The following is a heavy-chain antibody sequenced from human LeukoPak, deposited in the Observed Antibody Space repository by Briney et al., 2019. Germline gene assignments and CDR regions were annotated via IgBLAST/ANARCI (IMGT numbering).Heavy chain of an antibody. J-gene: IGHJ4*02. CDR3: AKGKELLWFGESNYFDY. Sequence: GGSLRLSCAAPGFTFSSYAMSWVRQAPGKGLEWVSAISGSGGSTYYADSVKGRFTISRDNSKNTLYLQMNSLRAEDTAVYYCAKGKELLWFGESNYFDYWGQGTLVTVSS. D-gene: IGHD3-10*01. CDR1: GFTFSSYA. CDR2: ISGSGGST. V-gene: IGHV3-23*01.